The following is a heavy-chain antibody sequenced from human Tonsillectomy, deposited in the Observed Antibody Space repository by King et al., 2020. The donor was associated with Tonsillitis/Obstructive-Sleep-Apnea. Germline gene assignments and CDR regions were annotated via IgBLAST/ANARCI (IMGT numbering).Heavy chain of an antibody. CDR1: GFTFSNYW. CDR2: IKQDGSQK. CDR3: WRSCSSTICYNDY. D-gene: IGHD2-2*01. Sequence: VQLVESGGGLVQPGGSLRLSCAASGFTFSNYWMSWVRQTPGEGLEWVANIKQDGSQKYYVDSVKGRFTISRDNAKNSLYLQMNSLRAEDTAVYYCWRSCSSTICYNDYWGQGTLVTVSS. J-gene: IGHJ4*02. V-gene: IGHV3-7*01.